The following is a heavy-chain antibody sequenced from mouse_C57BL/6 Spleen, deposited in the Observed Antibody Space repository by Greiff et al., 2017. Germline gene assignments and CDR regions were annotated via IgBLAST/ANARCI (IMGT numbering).Heavy chain of an antibody. CDR2: IDPETGGT. CDR1: GYTFTDYE. D-gene: IGHD1-1*01. CDR3: TRTVVDWYFDV. Sequence: QVQLKESGAELVRPGASVTLSCKASGYTFTDYEMHWVKQTPVHGLEWIGAIDPETGGTAYNQKFKGKAILTADKSSSTAYMELRSLTSEDSAVYYCTRTVVDWYFDVWGTGTMVTVSS. V-gene: IGHV1-15*01. J-gene: IGHJ1*03.